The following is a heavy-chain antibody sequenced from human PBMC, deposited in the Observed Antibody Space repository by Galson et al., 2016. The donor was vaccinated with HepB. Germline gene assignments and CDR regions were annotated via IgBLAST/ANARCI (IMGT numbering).Heavy chain of an antibody. J-gene: IGHJ3*02. CDR1: GFIFSSFV. CDR2: IGGSGGRT. CDR3: VKDEDFDLWSGSRGDAFDI. D-gene: IGHD3-3*01. V-gene: IGHV3-23*01. Sequence: SLRLSCAASGFIFSSFVMNWVRQAPGKGLEWVSAIGGSGGRTHYADSVKGRFSISRDNSKNTLFLQMNNLRAEDTAVYYCVKDEDFDLWSGSRGDAFDIWGQGTVVSVSS.